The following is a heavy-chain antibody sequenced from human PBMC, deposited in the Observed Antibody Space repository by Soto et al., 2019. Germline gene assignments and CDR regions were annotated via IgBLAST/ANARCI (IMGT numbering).Heavy chain of an antibody. J-gene: IGHJ4*02. D-gene: IGHD3-9*01. CDR2: ISGGGGST. CDR1: GFSFAGYA. CDR3: AKTETFNGYYNAFDY. Sequence: LRLSCAASGFSFAGYALTWVRLAPGKGLEWVASISGGGGSTYYADSVKGRFSISRDNSNRMVYLQMGSLTAGDTAVYYCAKTETFNGYYNAFDYWGQGTRVTVSS. V-gene: IGHV3-23*01.